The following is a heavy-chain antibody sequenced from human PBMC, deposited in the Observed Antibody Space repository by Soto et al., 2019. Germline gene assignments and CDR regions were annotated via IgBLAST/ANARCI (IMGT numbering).Heavy chain of an antibody. D-gene: IGHD4-17*01. V-gene: IGHV3-21*01. CDR3: AGDAGPGAFDP. CDR1: GFTFYSYS. Sequence: KPGGSLRLSCAASGFTFYSYSMSWVRQAPGKGLEWVSSISDSGSSIYYADSVKGRFTISRDNARNSLFLQLNSLRAEDSAVYYCAGDAGPGAFDPWGQGILVTAPQ. J-gene: IGHJ5*02. CDR2: ISDSGSSI.